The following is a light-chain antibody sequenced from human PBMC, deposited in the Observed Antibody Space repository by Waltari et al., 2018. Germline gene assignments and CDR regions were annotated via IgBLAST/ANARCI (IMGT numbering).Light chain of an antibody. J-gene: IGLJ3*02. CDR2: EDN. V-gene: IGLV3-10*01. CDR1: ALQRKH. CDR3: YSTDSGGDHRGV. Sequence: SYELTQPPAVSVSPRQTARITCSGSALQRKHAYWYHQKTGQVPLLVIYEDNRRPSGIPERFSGSSSGTKATLTITGAQADDEGDYYCYSTDSGGDHRGVFGGGTRLTVL.